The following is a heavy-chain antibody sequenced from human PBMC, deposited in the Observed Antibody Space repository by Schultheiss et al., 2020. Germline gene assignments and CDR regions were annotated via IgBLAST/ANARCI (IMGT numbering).Heavy chain of an antibody. CDR3: ARGSDSSGYYYSCYFDY. J-gene: IGHJ4*02. D-gene: IGHD3-22*01. CDR2: IYYSGST. Sequence: SETLSLTCTVSGGSISSGGYYWSWIRQHPGKGLEWIGYIYYSGSTYYNPSLKSRVTISVDTSKNQFSLKLSSVTAADTAVYYCARGSDSSGYYYSCYFDYWGQGTLVTVYS. V-gene: IGHV4-31*03. CDR1: GGSISSGGYY.